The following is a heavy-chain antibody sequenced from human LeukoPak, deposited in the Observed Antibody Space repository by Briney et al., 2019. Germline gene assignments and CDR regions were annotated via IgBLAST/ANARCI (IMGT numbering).Heavy chain of an antibody. CDR2: IYYSGST. CDR3: ARADSSGSDY. D-gene: IGHD6-6*01. J-gene: IGHJ4*02. V-gene: IGHV4-31*11. Sequence: PSQTLSLTCAVSGVSISSDAYYWSWIPQHPGKGLEWIGYIYYSGSTYYNPSLKSRVTISVDTSKNQFSLKLSSVTAADTAVYYCARADSSGSDYWGQGTLVTVSS. CDR1: GVSISSDAYY.